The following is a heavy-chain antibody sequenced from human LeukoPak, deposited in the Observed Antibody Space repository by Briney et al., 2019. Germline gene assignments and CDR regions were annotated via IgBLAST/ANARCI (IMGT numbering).Heavy chain of an antibody. CDR1: GVSLSSYY. V-gene: IGHV4-59*12. J-gene: IGHJ6*03. Sequence: SETLSLTCTVSGVSLSSYYWSWIRQPPGKGLEWTGYISYRGSTNYNPSLKSRVTISVDTSKNQFSLKLSSVTAADTAVYYCARDGGKALTYYYDSSGFGMDVWGKGTTVTVSS. CDR3: ARDGGKALTYYYDSSGFGMDV. D-gene: IGHD3-22*01. CDR2: ISYRGST.